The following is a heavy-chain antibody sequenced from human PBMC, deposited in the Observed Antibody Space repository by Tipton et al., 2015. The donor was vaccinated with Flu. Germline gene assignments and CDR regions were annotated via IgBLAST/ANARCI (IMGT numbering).Heavy chain of an antibody. J-gene: IGHJ4*02. D-gene: IGHD7-27*01. CDR1: GFSFNIYT. CDR2: IDPTSSHI. CDR3: ARDYNWGEGY. V-gene: IGHV3-21*01. Sequence: SLRLSCAASGFSFNIYTMMWVRLVPGKGLEWVASIDPTSSHIHYGDSVRSRFTISRDNAKYSVFPHMDNLGDDDTAVYFCARDYNWGEGYWGQGTLVAVSS.